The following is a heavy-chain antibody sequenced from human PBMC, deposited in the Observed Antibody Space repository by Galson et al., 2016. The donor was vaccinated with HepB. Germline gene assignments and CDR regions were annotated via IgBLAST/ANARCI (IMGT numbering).Heavy chain of an antibody. CDR3: ARRDTSWYDP. V-gene: IGHV4-39*01. J-gene: IGHJ5*02. Sequence: ETLSLTCTVSGDSIRRFSYFWGRIRQPPGRGLESIGYIHYTGSTYYNPSLRGRVTMSIDTSKNEFSLNLTSVTAEDTAVYFCARRDTSWYDPWGQGILVTASP. CDR2: IHYTGST. D-gene: IGHD2-2*01. CDR1: GDSIRRFSYF.